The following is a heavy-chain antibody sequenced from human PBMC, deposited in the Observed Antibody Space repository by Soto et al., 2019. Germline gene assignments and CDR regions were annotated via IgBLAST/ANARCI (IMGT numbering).Heavy chain of an antibody. CDR1: GYTFTDYD. V-gene: IGHV1-8*01. J-gene: IGHJ5*02. CDR2: MNPNGGET. Sequence: QEQLVQSGAEVKKPGASVKVSCKTSGYTFTDYDINWVRQATGQGLEWIGCMNPNGGETGYAQKFQGRVTMTRSASLSTAYWELSSLRSEDTAVYYCARVAVAARALWYNWFDPWGQGTLVTVSS. CDR3: ARVAVAARALWYNWFDP. D-gene: IGHD2-15*01.